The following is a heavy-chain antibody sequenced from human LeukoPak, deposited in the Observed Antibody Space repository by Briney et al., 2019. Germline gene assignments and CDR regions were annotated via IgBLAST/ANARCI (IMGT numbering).Heavy chain of an antibody. CDR1: GFIYSHFA. V-gene: IGHV3-23*01. CDR2: ISGTGSHT. Sequence: SGGSLRLSCAASGFIYSHFAMSWVRQAPGKGLEWVSSISGTGSHTYYTDSVKGRFTISRDNSKNTVYLQMNSLRAEDTAVYYCAKDPTDGSGYYMDVWGKGTTVTISS. J-gene: IGHJ6*03. D-gene: IGHD3-10*01. CDR3: AKDPTDGSGYYMDV.